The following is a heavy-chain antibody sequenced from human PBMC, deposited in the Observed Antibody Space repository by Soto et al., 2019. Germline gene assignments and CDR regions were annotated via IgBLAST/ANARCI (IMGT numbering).Heavy chain of an antibody. V-gene: IGHV4-59*01. D-gene: IGHD3-16*01. J-gene: IGHJ4*02. Sequence: SETLSLTCTVSGGSINNYYWNWIRQPPGKGLEWIAYIYYNGNTDSNPSLEGRVTISLDTPKNQLSLELSSVTAADTAVYYCARGYHGYSYANFADWGQGFLVTGSS. CDR3: ARGYHGYSYANFAD. CDR1: GGSINNYY. CDR2: IYYNGNT.